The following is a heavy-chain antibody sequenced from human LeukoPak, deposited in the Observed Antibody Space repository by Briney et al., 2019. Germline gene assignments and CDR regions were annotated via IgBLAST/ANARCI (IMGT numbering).Heavy chain of an antibody. Sequence: GGSLRLSCAASGFTFSSYSMNWVRQAPGKGLEWVSSISSSSSYIYYADSVKGRFTISRDNAKNSLSLQMNSLRAEDTAVYYCARVGWYGVAGTPIDYWGQGTLVTVSS. V-gene: IGHV3-21*04. J-gene: IGHJ4*02. CDR3: ARVGWYGVAGTPIDY. CDR2: ISSSSSYI. D-gene: IGHD6-19*01. CDR1: GFTFSSYS.